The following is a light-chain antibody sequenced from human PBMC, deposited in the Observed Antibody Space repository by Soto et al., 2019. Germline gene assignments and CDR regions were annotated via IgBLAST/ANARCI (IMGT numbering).Light chain of an antibody. J-gene: IGKJ5*01. CDR1: QSVSTS. CDR2: DAS. Sequence: EIVLTQSPATLSLSPGERATLSCRASQSVSTSLAWYQQKPGQAPRLLIHDASNRATGIPVRFSGSGSGTDFTPTIHSLEPEDVAVYYCQQRSDWPSITFGQGTRLEIK. V-gene: IGKV3-11*01. CDR3: QQRSDWPSIT.